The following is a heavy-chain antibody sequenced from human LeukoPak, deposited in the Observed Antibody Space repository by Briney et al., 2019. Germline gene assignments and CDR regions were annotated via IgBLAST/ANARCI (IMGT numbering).Heavy chain of an antibody. CDR2: IYYSGST. CDR1: GGSISSYY. J-gene: IGHJ4*02. V-gene: IGHV4-59*01. D-gene: IGHD5-12*01. Sequence: SETLSLTCTVSGGSISSYYWSWIRQPPGKGLEWIGYIYYSGSTNYNPSLKSRVTISVDTSKNQFSLKLSSVTAADTAVYYCARARLRGPGYFDYWGQGTLVTVSS. CDR3: ARARLRGPGYFDY.